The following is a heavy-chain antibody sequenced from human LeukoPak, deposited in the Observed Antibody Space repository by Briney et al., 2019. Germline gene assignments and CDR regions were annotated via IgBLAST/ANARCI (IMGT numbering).Heavy chain of an antibody. CDR2: IYYSGST. CDR3: VRSGYTYGATVDY. Sequence: SETLSLTCNVSGGSISSSSYYWGWIRQPPGKGLEWIGSIYYSGSTYYNTSLKSRVTISVDTSKNQFSLNLSSVTAADTAVYYCVRSGYTYGATVDYWGQGTLVTVSS. CDR1: GGSISSSSYY. D-gene: IGHD5-18*01. J-gene: IGHJ4*02. V-gene: IGHV4-39*01.